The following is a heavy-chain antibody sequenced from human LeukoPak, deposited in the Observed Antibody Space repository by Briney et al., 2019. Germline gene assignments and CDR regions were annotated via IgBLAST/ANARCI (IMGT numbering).Heavy chain of an antibody. CDR2: IYHSGST. V-gene: IGHV4-39*07. Sequence: SETLSLTCTVSGGSISSSSYYWGWIRQPPGKGLEWIGSIYHSGSTYYNPSLKSRVTISVDTSKNQFSLKLSSVTAADTAVYYCARGGYCSGGSCYYNWFDPWGQGTLVIVSS. J-gene: IGHJ5*02. CDR1: GGSISSSSYY. CDR3: ARGGYCSGGSCYYNWFDP. D-gene: IGHD2-15*01.